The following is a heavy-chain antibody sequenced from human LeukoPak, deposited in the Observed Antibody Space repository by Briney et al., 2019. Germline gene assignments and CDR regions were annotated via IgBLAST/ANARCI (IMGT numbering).Heavy chain of an antibody. CDR3: ARVFEGKYYDILTGYYNTPLRYYYMDV. Sequence: ASVKVSCKASGYTFTSYGISWVRQAPGQGLEWMGWISAYNGNTNYAQKLQGRVTMTTDTSTSTAYMELRSLRSDDTAVYYCARVFEGKYYDILTGYYNTPLRYYYMDVWGKGTTVTISS. CDR1: GYTFTSYG. CDR2: ISAYNGNT. J-gene: IGHJ6*03. D-gene: IGHD3-9*01. V-gene: IGHV1-18*01.